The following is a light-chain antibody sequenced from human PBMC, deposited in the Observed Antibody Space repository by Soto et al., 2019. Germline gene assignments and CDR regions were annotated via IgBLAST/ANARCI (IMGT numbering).Light chain of an antibody. CDR3: QQYGSSRWT. V-gene: IGKV3-20*01. CDR2: GAS. J-gene: IGKJ1*01. Sequence: EIVLTQSPGTLSLSPGERATLSCRASQSVGSAYLAWYQHKPGQAPRLLIYGASSRATGIPDRISGSGSGTDFPLTISRLEPEDFAVYYCQQYGSSRWTFGQGTKVEAK. CDR1: QSVGSAY.